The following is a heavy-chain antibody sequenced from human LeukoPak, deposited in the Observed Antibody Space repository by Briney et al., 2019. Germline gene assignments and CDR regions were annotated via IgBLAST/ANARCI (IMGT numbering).Heavy chain of an antibody. Sequence: SETLSLTCTVSGDSISSSSYFWGWIRQPPGKGLEWIGSIHYRGSTYYIPSLKRRVTISVDTSKNHFSLKLSSVTAADTAVYYCARLRPEIYWGQGTLVSVSS. J-gene: IGHJ4*02. D-gene: IGHD5-24*01. CDR3: ARLRPEIY. CDR2: IHYRGST. V-gene: IGHV4-39*02. CDR1: GDSISSSSYF.